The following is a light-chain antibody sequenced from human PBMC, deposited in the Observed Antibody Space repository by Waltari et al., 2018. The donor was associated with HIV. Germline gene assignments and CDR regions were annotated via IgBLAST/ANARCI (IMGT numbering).Light chain of an antibody. Sequence: QAVVTQEPSLTVSPGGTVTLPCGSSTGAVTSGHYPYWFQQKPGQAPRKGIKETSKKHAWSPDGVAGSLLGGKAALTLSGAQPEDEAEYYCLLSYSGARPWVFGGGTKLTVL. CDR1: TGAVTSGHY. J-gene: IGLJ3*02. CDR2: ETS. CDR3: LLSYSGARPWV. V-gene: IGLV7-46*01.